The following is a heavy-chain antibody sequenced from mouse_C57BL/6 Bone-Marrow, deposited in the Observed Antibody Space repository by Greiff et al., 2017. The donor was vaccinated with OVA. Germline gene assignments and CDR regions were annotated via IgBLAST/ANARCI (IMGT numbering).Heavy chain of an antibody. J-gene: IGHJ2*01. CDR3: ARRRYYGSRTHPYYFDY. Sequence: QVQLQQPGAELVKPGASVKLSCKASGYTFTSYWMHWVKQRPGQGLEWIGMIHPNSGSTNYNEKFKSKATLTVDKSSSTAYMQISSLTSEDSAVYYWARRRYYGSRTHPYYFDYWGQGTTLTVSS. D-gene: IGHD1-1*01. CDR1: GYTFTSYW. V-gene: IGHV1-64*01. CDR2: IHPNSGST.